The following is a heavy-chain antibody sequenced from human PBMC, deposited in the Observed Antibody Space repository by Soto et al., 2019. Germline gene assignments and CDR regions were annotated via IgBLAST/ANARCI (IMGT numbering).Heavy chain of an antibody. CDR1: GYTFTSYA. CDR3: ARSIVVVTALDY. CDR2: INAGNGNT. Sequence: QVQLVQSGAEEKKPGASVKVSCKASGYTFTSYAMHWVRQAPGQRLEWMGWINAGNGNTKYSQKFQGRVTITRDTSASTAYMELSSLRSDDTAVYYSARSIVVVTALDYWGPGTLVTVSS. V-gene: IGHV1-3*05. D-gene: IGHD2-21*02. J-gene: IGHJ4*02.